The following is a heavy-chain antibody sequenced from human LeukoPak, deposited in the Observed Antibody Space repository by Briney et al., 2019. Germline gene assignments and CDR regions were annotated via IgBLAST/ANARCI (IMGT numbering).Heavy chain of an antibody. J-gene: IGHJ4*02. D-gene: IGHD4-23*01. V-gene: IGHV3-30*01. CDR1: GFSFSSYA. Sequence: GRSLRLSCAASGFSFSSYAMHWVRQAPGKGLEWVAFISYDGSNKYYADSVNDRFTITRDNSKNTLYLQMNSLRAEDTAAYYCARDGDYGGNLSVYWGQGTRATVS. CDR3: ARDGDYGGNLSVY. CDR2: ISYDGSNK.